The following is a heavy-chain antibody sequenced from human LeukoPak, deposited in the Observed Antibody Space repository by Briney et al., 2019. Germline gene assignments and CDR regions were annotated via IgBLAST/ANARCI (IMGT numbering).Heavy chain of an antibody. D-gene: IGHD1-7*01. V-gene: IGHV6-1*01. CDR1: GDSVSSNSAA. CDR3: AREGHNWNYDEYYFDY. J-gene: IGHJ4*02. CDR2: TYHRSKWYN. Sequence: SQTLSLTCAISGDSVSSNSAAWNWIRQSPSRGLEWLGRTYHRSKWYNDYAVSVKSRITINPDTSKNQFSLQLNSVTPEDTAVYYCAREGHNWNYDEYYFDYWGQGTLVTVSS.